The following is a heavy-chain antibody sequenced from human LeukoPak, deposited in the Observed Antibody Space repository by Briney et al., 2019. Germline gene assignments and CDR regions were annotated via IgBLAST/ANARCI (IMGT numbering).Heavy chain of an antibody. J-gene: IGHJ6*03. CDR1: GGSFSGYY. D-gene: IGHD1-26*01. V-gene: IGHV4-34*01. CDR3: ARVLVGANYYYYMDV. Sequence: SETLSLTCAVYGGSFSGYYWSWIRQPPGKGLEWIGEINHSGSTNYNPSLKSRVTISVDKSKNQFSLKLSSVTAADTAIYYCARVLVGANYYYYMDVWGKGTTVTVSS. CDR2: INHSGST.